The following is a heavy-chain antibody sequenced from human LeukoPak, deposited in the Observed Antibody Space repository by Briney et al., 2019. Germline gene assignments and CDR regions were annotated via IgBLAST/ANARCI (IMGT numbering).Heavy chain of an antibody. Sequence: GASVKVSCKASGYTFSSYGISWVRQAPGQGLEWMGWISTYYGNTNYVQNFQGRVTMTTDTSTSTTHMELRSLRSDDTAVYYCASGTPDSSGYSNYWGQGTLVTVSS. V-gene: IGHV1-18*01. CDR2: ISTYYGNT. J-gene: IGHJ4*02. CDR1: GYTFSSYG. CDR3: ASGTPDSSGYSNY. D-gene: IGHD3-22*01.